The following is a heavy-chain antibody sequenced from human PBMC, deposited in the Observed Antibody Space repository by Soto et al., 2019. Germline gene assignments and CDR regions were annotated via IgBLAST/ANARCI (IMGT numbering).Heavy chain of an antibody. CDR2: IYYSGST. CDR3: AVETTTVVSNPGY. V-gene: IGHV4-39*01. D-gene: IGHD4-17*01. J-gene: IGHJ4*02. Sequence: QLQLQESGPGLVKPSETLSLTCTVSGGSISSSSYYWGWIRQPPGKGLEWIGSIYYSGSTYYNPSLKSLVTISVDTSKNQFSLKLSSVTAADTAVYYCAVETTTVVSNPGYWGQGTLVTVSS. CDR1: GGSISSSSYY.